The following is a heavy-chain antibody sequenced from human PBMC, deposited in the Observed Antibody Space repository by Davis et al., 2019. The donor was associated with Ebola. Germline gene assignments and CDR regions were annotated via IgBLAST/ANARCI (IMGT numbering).Heavy chain of an antibody. CDR1: GYTFTGYY. D-gene: IGHD5-24*01. CDR3: AREGGYGYNDFDY. V-gene: IGHV1-2*02. J-gene: IGHJ4*02. CDR2: INPNSGGT. Sequence: ASVKVSCKASGYTFTGYYMHWVRQAPGQGLEWMGWINPNSGGTNYAQKFQGRVTMTRDTSISTAYMELSRLRSDDTAVYYCAREGGYGYNDFDYWGQGTLVTVSS.